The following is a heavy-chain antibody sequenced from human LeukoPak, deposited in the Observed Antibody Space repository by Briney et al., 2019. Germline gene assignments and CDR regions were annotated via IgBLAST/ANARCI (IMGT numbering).Heavy chain of an antibody. J-gene: IGHJ5*02. V-gene: IGHV1-2*02. Sequence: ASVKVSCKASGYTFTGYYMHWVRQAPGQGLGWMGWINPNSGGTNYAQKLQGRVTMTRDTSISTAYMELSRLRSDDTAVYYCARAPGIAVAGWFDPWGQGTLVTVSS. CDR2: INPNSGGT. D-gene: IGHD6-19*01. CDR1: GYTFTGYY. CDR3: ARAPGIAVAGWFDP.